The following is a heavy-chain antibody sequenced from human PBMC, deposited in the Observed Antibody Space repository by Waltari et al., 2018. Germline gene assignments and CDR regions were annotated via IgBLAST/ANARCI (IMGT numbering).Heavy chain of an antibody. D-gene: IGHD6-19*01. V-gene: IGHV3-33*01. CDR2: VWYDGINN. J-gene: IGHJ4*02. CDR1: GFTSKSSE. CDR3: ARGGTQWRALDY. Sequence: QRVEPGLGVVQPVESVGPACAAAGFTSKSSEMHWVRQAPGKGLEWVAVVWYDGINNYYRASVKGRFTISRDNSDNPIYLQMNSLRTDDTTVYYCARGGTQWRALDYWGQGTLVTVSS.